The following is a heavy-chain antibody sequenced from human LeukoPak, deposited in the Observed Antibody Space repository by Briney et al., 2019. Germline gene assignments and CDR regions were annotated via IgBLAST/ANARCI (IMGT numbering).Heavy chain of an antibody. CDR1: AFTFSSRS. D-gene: IGHD6-13*01. CDR2: ISSSSDYI. V-gene: IGHV3-21*01. Sequence: PGGSLRLSCSASAFTFSSRSMIWVRQAPGKGLEWVSSISSSSDYIYYADSLKGRFTISRDNAQNSLYLQMNNLRAEDTAVYYCAREQQQLAPFYYYGIHDCGQGTTVTVSS. CDR3: AREQQQLAPFYYYGIHD. J-gene: IGHJ6*02.